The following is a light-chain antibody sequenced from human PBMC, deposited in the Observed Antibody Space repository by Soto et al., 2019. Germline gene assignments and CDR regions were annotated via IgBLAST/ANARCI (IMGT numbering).Light chain of an antibody. CDR1: SSDVGGYNY. V-gene: IGLV2-14*03. Sequence: QSALTQPASVSGSPGQSITISCTGSSSDVGGYNYVSWYQQHPGKAPKLMIYDVSNRPSGVSNRFSGSKSGNTASLNISGLQAEDEADYYCSSYTSSATVVFGGGTKVTVL. CDR3: SSYTSSATVV. CDR2: DVS. J-gene: IGLJ2*01.